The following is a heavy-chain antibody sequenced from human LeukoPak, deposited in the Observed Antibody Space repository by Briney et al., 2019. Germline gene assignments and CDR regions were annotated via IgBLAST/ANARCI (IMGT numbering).Heavy chain of an antibody. CDR3: AGTMESESFSTFDY. D-gene: IGHD1-26*01. Sequence: PSETLSLTCIVSGGSISSYYWGWIRQPPGKGLEWLGSMYYTGSTYYNSSLKSRVTISADTSKNQFSLKLSSVSAADTAVYYCAGTMESESFSTFDYWGQGTLVTVSS. J-gene: IGHJ4*02. CDR2: MYYTGST. V-gene: IGHV4-39*07. CDR1: GGSISSYY.